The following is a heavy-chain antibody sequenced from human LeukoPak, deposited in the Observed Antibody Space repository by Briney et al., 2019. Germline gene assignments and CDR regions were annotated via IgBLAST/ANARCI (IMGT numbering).Heavy chain of an antibody. J-gene: IGHJ4*02. V-gene: IGHV3-7*01. Sequence: PGGSLRLSCAASRLTFSSYWMSWVRQAPGKGLEWVANIKQDGNEKYYVDSVKGGFTISRDNAKSSLFLQMNSLRAEDTAVYYCARALGSPVVATFVDSWGQRTLVTVSS. CDR2: IKQDGNEK. CDR3: ARALGSPVVATFVDS. CDR1: RLTFSSYW. D-gene: IGHD1-26*01.